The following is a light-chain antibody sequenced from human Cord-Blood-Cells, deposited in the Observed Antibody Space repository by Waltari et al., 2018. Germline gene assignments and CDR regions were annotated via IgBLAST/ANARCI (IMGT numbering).Light chain of an antibody. CDR3: QQRFT. CDR1: QSVSSY. V-gene: IGKV3-11*01. J-gene: IGKJ3*01. CDR2: DAS. Sequence: EIVLTQSPGTLSLSPGERATLSCRASQSVSSYLAWYQQKPGQAPRLLIYDASNRATGIPARFSGSGSGTDFTLTISSLEPEDFAVYYCQQRFTFGPGTKVDIK.